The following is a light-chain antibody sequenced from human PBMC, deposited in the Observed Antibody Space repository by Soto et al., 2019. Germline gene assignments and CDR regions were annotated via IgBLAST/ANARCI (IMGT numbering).Light chain of an antibody. CDR3: QQSYRSPLN. J-gene: IGKJ3*01. CDR2: RTS. V-gene: IGKV1-39*01. CDR1: QNITNF. Sequence: DIQMTQSPLSLSASVGESVTITCRASQNITNFLNWYQRKPGKPPRLLIFRTSSLQSGVPSRFRGSRSETDLSLTISGLQPDDFATYICQQSYRSPLNFGPGTRVA.